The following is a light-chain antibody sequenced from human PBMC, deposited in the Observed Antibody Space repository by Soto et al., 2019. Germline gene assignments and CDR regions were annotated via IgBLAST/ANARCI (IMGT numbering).Light chain of an antibody. CDR3: QQYGSSPRT. Sequence: EFVLTKSPGTLSLSHGERATLSCRASQSVSSSYLAWYQQKPGQAPRLLIYGASSRATGIPDRFSGSGSGTDFTLTISRLEPEDFAVYYCQQYGSSPRTFGQGTKVDIK. CDR2: GAS. V-gene: IGKV3-20*01. CDR1: QSVSSSY. J-gene: IGKJ1*01.